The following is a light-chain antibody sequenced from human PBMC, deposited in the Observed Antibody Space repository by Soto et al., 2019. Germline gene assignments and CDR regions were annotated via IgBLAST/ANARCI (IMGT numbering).Light chain of an antibody. V-gene: IGKV1-17*03. Sequence: DIQMTQSPSAMSASVGDRVTITCRASQGINNYLVWFQQKPGKVPKSLISAASSLQPGVPSRFSGSGFGTEFTLTISSPRAEDFATYYCLHHYSFPLAFGGGTKVEI. CDR2: AAS. J-gene: IGKJ4*01. CDR3: LHHYSFPLA. CDR1: QGINNY.